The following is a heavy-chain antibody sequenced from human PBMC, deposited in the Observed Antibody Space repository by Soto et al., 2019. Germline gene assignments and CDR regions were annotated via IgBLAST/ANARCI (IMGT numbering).Heavy chain of an antibody. J-gene: IGHJ6*02. CDR2: IYYSGST. D-gene: IGHD2-2*01. Sequence: SETLSLTCSVSGGSISSYYWSWIRQPPGKGLEWIGYIYYSGSTNYNPSLKSRVTISVDTSKNQFSLKLSSVTAADTAVYYCARFTFGVVPAAPSYYYGMDVWGQGTTVTVSS. V-gene: IGHV4-59*01. CDR1: GGSISSYY. CDR3: ARFTFGVVPAAPSYYYGMDV.